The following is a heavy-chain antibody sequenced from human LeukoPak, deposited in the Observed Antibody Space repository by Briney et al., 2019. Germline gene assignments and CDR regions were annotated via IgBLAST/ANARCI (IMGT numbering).Heavy chain of an antibody. CDR3: ASWEVPAVMPQDY. CDR1: GFTFSSYG. V-gene: IGHV3-74*01. D-gene: IGHD2-2*01. Sequence: GGSLRLSCAASGFTFSSYGMHWVRQAPGKGLVWVSRINSDGSSTSYADSVKGRFTISRDNAKNTLYLQMNSLRAEDTAVYYCASWEVPAVMPQDYWGQGTLVTVSS. CDR2: INSDGSST. J-gene: IGHJ4*02.